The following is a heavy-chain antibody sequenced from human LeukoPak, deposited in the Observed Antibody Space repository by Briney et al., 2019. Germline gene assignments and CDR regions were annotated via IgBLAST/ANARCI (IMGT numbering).Heavy chain of an antibody. Sequence: GGSLRLSCAASGFTLSTYGVHWVRQAPGKGLEWVAVTWNDGSKGEYADSVKGRFTVSRDNAKNSLYLQMNSLRAEDTAVYYCARGSTYYDSSGQVPFDYWGQGTLVTVSS. J-gene: IGHJ4*02. D-gene: IGHD3-22*01. CDR2: TWNDGSKG. CDR1: GFTLSTYG. V-gene: IGHV3-33*01. CDR3: ARGSTYYDSSGQVPFDY.